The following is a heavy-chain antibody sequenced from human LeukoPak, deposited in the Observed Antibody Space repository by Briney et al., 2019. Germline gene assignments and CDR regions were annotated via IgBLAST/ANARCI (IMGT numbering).Heavy chain of an antibody. V-gene: IGHV3-30*02. CDR2: IWSRGGHE. CDR1: GFTFDDYG. Sequence: GGSLRLSCAPSGFTFDDYGMSWVRQAPGKGLEWVALIWSRGGHEFYADSVKGRFTISRDNSKNTLYLQMDSLRVEDTAVYYCAKDQDSYYYYYMDVWGKGTTVTVSS. CDR3: AKDQDSYYYYYMDV. J-gene: IGHJ6*03.